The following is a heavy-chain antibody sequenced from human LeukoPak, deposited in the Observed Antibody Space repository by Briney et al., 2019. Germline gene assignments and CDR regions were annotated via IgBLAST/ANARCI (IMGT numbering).Heavy chain of an antibody. D-gene: IGHD3-16*01. V-gene: IGHV3-64*01. CDR3: ARARRDGGLNWFDP. J-gene: IGHJ5*02. Sequence: PGRSLRLSCAASGFTFSNYAMHWVRQAPGKGLEYVSAISSNGGSTYYANSVKGRFTISRDNSKNTLYLQMGSLRAEDMAVYYCARARRDGGLNWFDPWGQGTLVTVSS. CDR2: ISSNGGST. CDR1: GFTFSNYA.